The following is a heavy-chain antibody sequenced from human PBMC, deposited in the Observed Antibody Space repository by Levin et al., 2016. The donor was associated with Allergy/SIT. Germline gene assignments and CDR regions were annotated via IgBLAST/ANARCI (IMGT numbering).Heavy chain of an antibody. V-gene: IGHV4-59*11. J-gene: IGHJ4*02. CDR1: GGSISNHY. CDR2: IYDSEYT. Sequence: SETLSLTCSVSGGSISNHYWSWIRQPPGKGLEWIGYIYDSEYTNYNPSLKSRVTISVDTSKNQFSLKLTSVTAADTAVYYCARGGASSKPFDYWGQGTLVTVSS. CDR3: ARGGASSKPFDY. D-gene: IGHD2-15*01.